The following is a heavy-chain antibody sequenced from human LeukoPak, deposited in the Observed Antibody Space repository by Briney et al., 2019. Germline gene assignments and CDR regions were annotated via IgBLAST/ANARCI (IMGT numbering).Heavy chain of an antibody. Sequence: SETLSLTCTVSGGSISSSSYYWGWIRQPPGKGLEWIGSIYYSGSTYYNPSLKSRVTISVDTSKNQFSLKLSSVTAADTAVYYCARHPDTYYDILTGYFYYFDYWGRGTLVTVSS. CDR1: GGSISSSSYY. CDR2: IYYSGST. J-gene: IGHJ4*02. V-gene: IGHV4-39*01. D-gene: IGHD3-9*01. CDR3: ARHPDTYYDILTGYFYYFDY.